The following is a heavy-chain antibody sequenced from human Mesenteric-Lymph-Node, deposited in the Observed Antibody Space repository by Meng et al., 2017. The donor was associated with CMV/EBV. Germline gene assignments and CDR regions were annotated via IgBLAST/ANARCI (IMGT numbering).Heavy chain of an antibody. CDR3: AKDTPYLTIFGVVTNY. D-gene: IGHD3-3*01. V-gene: IGHV3-23*01. CDR1: GFTFSSYA. CDR2: ISGSGGST. Sequence: LSLTCAASGFTFSSYAMSWVRQAPGKGLEWVSAISGSGGSTYYADSVKGRFTISRDNSKNTLYLQMNSLRAEDTAVYYCAKDTPYLTIFGVVTNYWGQGTLVTVSS. J-gene: IGHJ4*02.